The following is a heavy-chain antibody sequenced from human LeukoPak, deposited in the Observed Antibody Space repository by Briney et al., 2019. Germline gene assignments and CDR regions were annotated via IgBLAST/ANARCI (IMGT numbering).Heavy chain of an antibody. Sequence: PSETLSLTCTVSGGPISSYYWSWIRQPPGQGLEWIGYIYYSGGTNYNPSLKSRVTISLDMSKNQFTLKLNSVSATDTAVYYWARGGGLFNIWGQGTMVTVSS. V-gene: IGHV4-59*01. D-gene: IGHD2-21*01. CDR3: ARGGGLFNI. CDR1: GGPISSYY. J-gene: IGHJ3*02. CDR2: IYYSGGT.